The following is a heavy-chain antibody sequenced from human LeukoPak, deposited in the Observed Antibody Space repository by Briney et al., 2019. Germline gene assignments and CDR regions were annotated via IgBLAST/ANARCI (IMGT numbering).Heavy chain of an antibody. CDR3: ARDMRSLGSH. D-gene: IGHD5-24*01. Sequence: ASVKVSCTASGYTFTGFYMHWVRQAPGQGLEWMGWINPNSGGTNYAQKFQGRVTMTRDTSISTAYMEVSRLRYDDTAVYHCARDMRSLGSHWGQGTLVTVSS. V-gene: IGHV1-2*02. J-gene: IGHJ4*02. CDR2: INPNSGGT. CDR1: GYTFTGFY.